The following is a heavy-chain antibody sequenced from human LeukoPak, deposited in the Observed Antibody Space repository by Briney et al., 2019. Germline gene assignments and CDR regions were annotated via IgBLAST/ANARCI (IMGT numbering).Heavy chain of an antibody. J-gene: IGHJ4*02. CDR3: ARQAASWGKGAFDY. D-gene: IGHD3-16*01. CDR2: IYYSGST. V-gene: IGHV4-59*08. CDR1: GGSISSYY. Sequence: SETLSLTCTVSGGSISSYYWSWIRQPPGKGLEWIGYIYYSGSTNYNPSLKSRVTISVDTSKNQFSLKLSSVTAADTAVYYCARQAASWGKGAFDYWGQGTLVTVSS.